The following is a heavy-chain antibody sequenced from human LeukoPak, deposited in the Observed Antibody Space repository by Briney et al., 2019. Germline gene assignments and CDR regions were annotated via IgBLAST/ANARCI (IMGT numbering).Heavy chain of an antibody. CDR1: GFTVSSKY. Sequence: QSGGSLRLSCAASGFTVSSKYMSWVRQTPGKGLQCVALIYSSGDAHTPDSVKGRFTISRDDSENTLYLQMDSLRAEDTAVYYCATGYYFGSGSYGYLDYWGQGTLVTVSS. V-gene: IGHV3-53*01. J-gene: IGHJ4*02. CDR2: IYSSGDA. CDR3: ATGYYFGSGSYGYLDY. D-gene: IGHD3-10*01.